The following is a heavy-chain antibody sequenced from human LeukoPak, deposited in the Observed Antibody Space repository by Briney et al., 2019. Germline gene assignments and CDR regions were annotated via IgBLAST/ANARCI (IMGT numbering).Heavy chain of an antibody. CDR2: ISYDGSNK. J-gene: IGHJ6*02. CDR1: GFTFSSYA. V-gene: IGHV3-30-3*01. CDR3: AREYCSSTSCYQQYYYGMDV. D-gene: IGHD2-2*01. Sequence: GGSLRLSCAASGFTFSSYAMHWVRQAPGKGLEWVAVISYDGSNKSYADSVKGRFTISRDNSKNTLYLQMNCLRAEDTAVYYCAREYCSSTSCYQQYYYGMDVWGQGTTVTVSS.